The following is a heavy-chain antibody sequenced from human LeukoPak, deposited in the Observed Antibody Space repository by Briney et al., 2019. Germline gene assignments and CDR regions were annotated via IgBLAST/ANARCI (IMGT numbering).Heavy chain of an antibody. D-gene: IGHD6-13*01. J-gene: IGHJ2*01. CDR3: ARAGAQQQLLWYFDL. Sequence: GGSLRLSCAASGFTFSNYWMSWVRQAPGRGLEWVANVRQDGNEKYYVDSVKGRFTISRDNAKNSLYLQMNSLRAEDTAVYYCARAGAQQQLLWYFDLWGRGTLVTVSS. CDR2: VRQDGNEK. CDR1: GFTFSNYW. V-gene: IGHV3-7*05.